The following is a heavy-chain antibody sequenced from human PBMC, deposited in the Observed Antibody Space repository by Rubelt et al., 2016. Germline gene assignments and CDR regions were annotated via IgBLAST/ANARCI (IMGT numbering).Heavy chain of an antibody. J-gene: IGHJ4*02. CDR2: IYYSGST. CDR3: ARVRAGATWDFDY. Sequence: QLQLQESGPGLVKPSETLSLTCTVSGGSVSSSGYYWGWIRQPPGKGLEWIGSIYYSGSTYYNPSLKSRCSISVDRSKNQFSLKLRSGTAADTAVDYCARVRAGATWDFDYWGQGTLVTVSS. D-gene: IGHD1-26*01. CDR1: GGSVSSSGYY. V-gene: IGHV4-39*07.